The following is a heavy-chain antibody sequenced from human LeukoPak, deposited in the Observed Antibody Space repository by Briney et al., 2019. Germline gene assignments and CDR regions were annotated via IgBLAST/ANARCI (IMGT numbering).Heavy chain of an antibody. V-gene: IGHV4-31*03. Sequence: SETLSLTCTVSGGSISSGQYFWSWIRQHPGKGLEWIGCILDSGSTYYNPSLQSRVSISVDTSKSQFSLKLSSVTAADTAVYYCARGGDADKTGYWGQGTLVTVSS. CDR3: ARGGDADKTGY. J-gene: IGHJ4*02. CDR1: GGSISSGQYF. CDR2: ILDSGST. D-gene: IGHD2-21*01.